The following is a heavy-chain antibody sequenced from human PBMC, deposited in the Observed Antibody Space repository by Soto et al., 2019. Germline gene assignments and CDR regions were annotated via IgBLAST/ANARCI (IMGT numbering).Heavy chain of an antibody. CDR3: ARDVGV. CDR2: IYSGGST. V-gene: IGHV3-66*01. CDR1: GITVYTTY. J-gene: IGHJ6*04. Sequence: EVQLVESGGGLVQRGGSLRLSCAASGITVYTTYMSWVRQAPGKGLEWVSVIYSGGSTSYADSVKGRFTISRDGSKNTVYLQMNSLRAEDTAVYYCARDVGVWGRGTTVTVSS.